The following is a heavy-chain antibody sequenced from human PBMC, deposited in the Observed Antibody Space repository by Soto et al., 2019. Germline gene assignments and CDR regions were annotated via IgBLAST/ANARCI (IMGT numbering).Heavy chain of an antibody. V-gene: IGHV3-30-3*01. D-gene: IGHD6-6*01. CDR2: ISYDGSNK. CDR1: GFTFSSYA. CDR3: ARDRLYSSSHGMDV. Sequence: QVQLVESGGGVVQPGRSLRLPCAASGFTFSSYAMHWVRQAPGKGLEWVAVISYDGSNKYYADSVKGRFTISRDNSKNTLYLQMNSLRAEDTAVYYCARDRLYSSSHGMDVWGQGTTVTVSS. J-gene: IGHJ6*02.